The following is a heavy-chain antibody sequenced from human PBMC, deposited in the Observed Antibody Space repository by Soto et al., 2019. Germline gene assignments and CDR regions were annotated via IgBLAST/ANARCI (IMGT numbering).Heavy chain of an antibody. V-gene: IGHV4-31*03. J-gene: IGHJ6*02. CDR1: GGAISSGGYY. CDR2: IYYSGST. Sequence: ASETLSLTCTVSGGAISSGGYYWSWIRQHPGKGLEWIGYIYYSGSTYYNPSLESRVTISVDTSKNQFSLQLSSVTAADTAVYYCTRDKGSGWPPNYYYGSDVWGQGTTVTVSS. D-gene: IGHD6-19*01. CDR3: TRDKGSGWPPNYYYGSDV.